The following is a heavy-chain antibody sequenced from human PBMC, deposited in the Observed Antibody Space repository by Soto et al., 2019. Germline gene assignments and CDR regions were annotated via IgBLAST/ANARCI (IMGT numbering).Heavy chain of an antibody. CDR1: GGSISSYY. CDR2: IYYSGSTGST. J-gene: IGHJ4*02. V-gene: IGHV4-59*08. Sequence: SETLSLTCTVSGGSISSYYLSWIRQPPGKGLEWIGYIYYSGSTGSTNYNPSLKSRVTMSVDTSKNQFSLKLSSVTAADTAVYYCACTTKWLNFDNWGQGTLVTVSS. CDR3: ACTTKWLNFDN. D-gene: IGHD3-22*01.